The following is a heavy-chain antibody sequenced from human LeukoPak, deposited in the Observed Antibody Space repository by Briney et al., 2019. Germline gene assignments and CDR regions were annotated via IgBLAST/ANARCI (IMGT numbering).Heavy chain of an antibody. D-gene: IGHD1-20*01. Sequence: SGTLSLTCTVSGDSISRTSYYWGWIRQPPGKGLEWIGSIYYSGSTYYNSSLKSRVNISVDTSKNQFSLKLSSVTAADTAVYYCARHPHRNWNQRFDYWGQGILVTVSS. J-gene: IGHJ4*02. CDR1: GDSISRTSYY. CDR3: ARHPHRNWNQRFDY. V-gene: IGHV4-39*01. CDR2: IYYSGST.